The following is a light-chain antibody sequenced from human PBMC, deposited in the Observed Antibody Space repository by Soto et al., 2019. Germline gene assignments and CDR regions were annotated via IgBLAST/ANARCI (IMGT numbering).Light chain of an antibody. Sequence: DIQMTQSPSTLSGSVGDSVTITCRASQTISSWLAWYQQKPGKAPKLLIYKASTLKSGVPSRFSGSGSGTEFTLTISSLQPDDFATYSCQHYNSYSEAFGQGTKVELK. CDR3: QHYNSYSEA. J-gene: IGKJ1*01. CDR1: QTISSW. V-gene: IGKV1-5*03. CDR2: KAS.